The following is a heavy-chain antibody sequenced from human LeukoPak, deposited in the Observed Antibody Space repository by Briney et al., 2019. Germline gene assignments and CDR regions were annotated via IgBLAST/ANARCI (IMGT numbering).Heavy chain of an antibody. CDR1: GFSISSGYY. V-gene: IGHV4-38-2*02. CDR2: IYHSGST. D-gene: IGHD3-10*01. J-gene: IGHJ4*02. CDR3: ASYGSGSYLIDY. Sequence: PSETLSLTCIVSGFSISSGYYWGWIRQPPGKGLEWIGSIYHSGSTYYNPSLKSRVTISVDTSKNQFSLKLSSVTAADTAVYYCASYGSGSYLIDYWGQGTLVTVSS.